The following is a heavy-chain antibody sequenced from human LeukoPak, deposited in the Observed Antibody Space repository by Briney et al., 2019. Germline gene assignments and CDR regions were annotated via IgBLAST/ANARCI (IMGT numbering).Heavy chain of an antibody. Sequence: GGSLRLSCAASGSSFSNYAMSWVRQAPGKGLEWVSGLSGSGGTAFYTDSVKGRFTISRDNSKNTLYLQMNSLRAEDTALYYCAKGVNIEHPYHFDCWGQGTLATVSS. CDR2: LSGSGGTA. V-gene: IGHV3-23*01. CDR1: GSSFSNYA. J-gene: IGHJ4*02. CDR3: AKGVNIEHPYHFDC.